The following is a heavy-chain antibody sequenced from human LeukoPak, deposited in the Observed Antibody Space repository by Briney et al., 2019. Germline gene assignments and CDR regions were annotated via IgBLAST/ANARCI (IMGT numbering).Heavy chain of an antibody. CDR2: IYHSGST. D-gene: IGHD5-18*01. Sequence: SETLSLTCAVSGYSISSGYYWGWIRQPPGKGLEWIGSIYHSGSTYYNPSLKSRVTISVDTSKNQFSLKLSSVTAADTAVYYCARESYGYVSWFDPWGQGTLVTVSS. CDR3: ARESYGYVSWFDP. V-gene: IGHV4-38-2*02. CDR1: GYSISSGYY. J-gene: IGHJ5*02.